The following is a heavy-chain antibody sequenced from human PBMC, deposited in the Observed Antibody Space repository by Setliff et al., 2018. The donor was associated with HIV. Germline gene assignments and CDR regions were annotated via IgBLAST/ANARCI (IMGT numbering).Heavy chain of an antibody. Sequence: GASVKVSCKASGYTFTSYYIHWVRQAPGQGLEWMGRINPSGGSTSYAQKFQGRVTMTRDTSTSTVYMELSSLRSEDTAMYYCARRGVPRIVVVPAAIGYYYYYMDVWGKGTTVTVSS. V-gene: IGHV1-46*01. CDR1: GYTFTSYY. CDR2: INPSGGST. D-gene: IGHD2-2*02. CDR3: ARRGVPRIVVVPAAIGYYYYYMDV. J-gene: IGHJ6*03.